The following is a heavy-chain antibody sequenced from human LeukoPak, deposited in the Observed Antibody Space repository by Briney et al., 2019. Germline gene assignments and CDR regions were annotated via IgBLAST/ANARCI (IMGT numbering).Heavy chain of an antibody. CDR2: INPNSGGT. CDR1: GYTFTGYY. J-gene: IGHJ4*02. Sequence: GASVKVSCKASGYTFTGYYMHWVRQAPGQGLEWMGWINPNSGGTNYAQKFQGRVTMTRDTSISTAYMELSRLRSDDTAVYYCASGLGVISRGKGDDYWGKGTLVTVSS. V-gene: IGHV1-2*02. CDR3: ASGLGVISRGKGDDY. D-gene: IGHD3-22*01.